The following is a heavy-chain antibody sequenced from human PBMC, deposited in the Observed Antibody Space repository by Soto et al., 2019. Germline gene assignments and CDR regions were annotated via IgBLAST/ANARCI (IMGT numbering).Heavy chain of an antibody. V-gene: IGHV1-69*13. Sequence: SVKVSCKASGGTCSSYAISWVRQAPGQGLQWMGGIIPIFGTANYAQKFQGRVTITADESTSTAYMELSSLRSEDTAVYYCARDQHRRITMVRGVRIGAFDIWGQGTMVTVSS. J-gene: IGHJ3*02. D-gene: IGHD3-10*01. CDR1: GGTCSSYA. CDR3: ARDQHRRITMVRGVRIGAFDI. CDR2: IIPIFGTA.